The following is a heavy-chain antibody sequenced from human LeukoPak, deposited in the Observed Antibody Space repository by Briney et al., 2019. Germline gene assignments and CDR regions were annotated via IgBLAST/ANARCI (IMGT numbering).Heavy chain of an antibody. Sequence: SETLSLTCAVSGGPFSGYFWSWIRQSSGRGLEWIGEIHNSGTTNYNPSLNSRVTISEGTSKNQFYLNLSSVTAADTAVYYCARRYYYNLGSFPFDFWGQGTLVTVSS. D-gene: IGHD3-10*01. CDR3: ARRYYYNLGSFPFDF. V-gene: IGHV4-34*01. CDR2: IHNSGTT. CDR1: GGPFSGYF. J-gene: IGHJ4*02.